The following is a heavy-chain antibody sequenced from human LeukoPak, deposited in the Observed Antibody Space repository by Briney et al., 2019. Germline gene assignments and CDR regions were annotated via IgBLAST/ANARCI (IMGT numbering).Heavy chain of an antibody. J-gene: IGHJ4*02. CDR1: GGSISSYY. V-gene: IGHV4-38-2*02. Sequence: SETLSLTCTVSGGSISSYYWGWIRQPPGKGLEWIGSIYHSGSTYYNPSLKGRVTMPVDTSKNQFSLKLSSVTAADTAVYYCARERERDLDYWGQGTLVTVSS. CDR3: ARERERDLDY. CDR2: IYHSGST. D-gene: IGHD5-24*01.